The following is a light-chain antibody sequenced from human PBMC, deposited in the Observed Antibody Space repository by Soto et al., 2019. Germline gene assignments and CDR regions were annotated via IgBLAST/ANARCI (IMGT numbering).Light chain of an antibody. CDR3: QQYNSYWT. CDR2: GAS. V-gene: IGKV1-27*01. Sequence: DIQLTQSPSLLSASVGDRVTITCRASHDISTYLAWYQQKPGRVPQLLIYGASTLQSGVPSRFSGSGSGTDFTLTISSLQPDDFATYYCQQYNSYWTFGQGTKVDIK. J-gene: IGKJ1*01. CDR1: HDISTY.